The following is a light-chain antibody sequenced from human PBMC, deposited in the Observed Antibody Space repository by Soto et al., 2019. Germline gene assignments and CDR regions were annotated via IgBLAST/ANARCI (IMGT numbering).Light chain of an antibody. Sequence: EFVLTQSPGTLSLSPGERATLSCRASQSVGSNYLAWYQQKPGQAPRLLIYGASSRATGIADRFSGSGSGTDFTLTISRLEPEDFAVYFCQHRDDWPTFGQGTKVDIK. CDR2: GAS. CDR3: QHRDDWPT. CDR1: QSVGSNY. J-gene: IGKJ1*01. V-gene: IGKV3D-20*02.